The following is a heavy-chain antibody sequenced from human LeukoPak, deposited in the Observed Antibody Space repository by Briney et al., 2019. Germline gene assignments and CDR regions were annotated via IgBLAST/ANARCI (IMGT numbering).Heavy chain of an antibody. Sequence: SETLSLTCAVYGGSFSGYYWSWIRQPPGKGLEWIGEINHSGSTNYNPSLKSRVTISVDTSKNQFSLRLSSVTAADTAVYYCARIAIFPPVYYYYGMDVWGQGTTVTVSS. CDR1: GGSFSGYY. V-gene: IGHV4-34*01. CDR3: ARIAIFPPVYYYYGMDV. J-gene: IGHJ6*02. D-gene: IGHD3-9*01. CDR2: INHSGST.